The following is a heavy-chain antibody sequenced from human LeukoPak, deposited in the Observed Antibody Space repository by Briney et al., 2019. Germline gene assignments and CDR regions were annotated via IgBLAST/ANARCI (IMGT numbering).Heavy chain of an antibody. CDR1: GFTFSSYS. V-gene: IGHV3-48*04. CDR3: ARYLGYSYGNFDY. D-gene: IGHD5-18*01. Sequence: GSLRLSCAASGFTFSSYSMNWVRQAPGKGLEWVSYISSSSSTIYYADSVKGRFTISRDNAKNSLYLQMNSLRAEDTAVYNCARYLGYSYGNFDYWGQGTLVTVSS. CDR2: ISSSSSTI. J-gene: IGHJ4*02.